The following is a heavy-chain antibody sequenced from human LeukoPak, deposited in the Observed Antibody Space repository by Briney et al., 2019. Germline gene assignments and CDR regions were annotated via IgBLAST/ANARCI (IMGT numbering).Heavy chain of an antibody. V-gene: IGHV3-48*01. CDR3: ARDTDCGGDCYAVHDAFDI. J-gene: IGHJ3*02. Sequence: LAFSASAFTFSFHNSDWVRVPPGKGLGGFADFSISSSTIYYADSVKGRCTISRDNAKNSLYLQMSSLRAEDTAVYYCARDTDCGGDCYAVHDAFDIWGQVTMVTVSS. CDR1: AFTFSFHN. D-gene: IGHD2-21*01. CDR2: FSISSSTI.